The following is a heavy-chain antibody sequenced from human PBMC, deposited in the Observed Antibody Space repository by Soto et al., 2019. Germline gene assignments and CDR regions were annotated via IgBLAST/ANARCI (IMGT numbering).Heavy chain of an antibody. J-gene: IGHJ3*01. CDR3: SKAMIGSNDKDAFDV. CDR1: LSSYA. V-gene: IGHV3-30*18. CDR2: ISYDESTT. D-gene: IGHD3-22*01. Sequence: PGGSLRLSCAVSLSSYAMTWVRQAPGKGLEWVAVISYDESTTFYADSVKGRSTISRDNSKNTLFLQLNSLRPEDTAVYYCSKAMIGSNDKDAFDVWGQGTMVTVSS.